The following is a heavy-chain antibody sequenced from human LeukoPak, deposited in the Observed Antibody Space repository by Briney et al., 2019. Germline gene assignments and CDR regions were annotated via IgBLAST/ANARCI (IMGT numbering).Heavy chain of an antibody. CDR1: GYTFTSYA. D-gene: IGHD3-10*01. J-gene: IGHJ4*02. V-gene: IGHV1-3*01. CDR3: ARSRPYGSGSYFDY. CDR2: INAGNGNT. Sequence: GASVKVSCKASGYTFTSYAMHWVRQAPGQRLEWMGWINAGNGNTKYSQKFQGRVTITRDTSASTAYMDLSSLRSEDTAVYYCARSRPYGSGSYFDYWGQGTLVTVSS.